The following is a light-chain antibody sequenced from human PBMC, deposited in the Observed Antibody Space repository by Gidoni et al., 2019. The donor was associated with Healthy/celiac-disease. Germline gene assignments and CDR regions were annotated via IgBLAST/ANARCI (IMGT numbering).Light chain of an antibody. V-gene: IGLV2-14*01. CDR2: DVS. J-gene: IGLJ1*01. CDR3: SSYTSSRQGYV. Sequence: QSALTQPASVSGSPGQSLTISCTGTSSDVGGYNYVSWYQQHPGKAPKLMIYDVSNRPSGVSNRFSGSKSGNTASLTISGLQAEDEADYYCSSYTSSRQGYVFGTGTKVTVL. CDR1: SSDVGGYNY.